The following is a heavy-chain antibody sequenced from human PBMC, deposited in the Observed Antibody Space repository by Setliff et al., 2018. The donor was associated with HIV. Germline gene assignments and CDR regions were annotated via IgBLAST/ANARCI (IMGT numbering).Heavy chain of an antibody. CDR3: ARRSGFFLDY. D-gene: IGHD3-3*01. J-gene: IGHJ4*02. V-gene: IGHV4-59*11. CDR1: GGSISSHY. Sequence: SETLSLTCTVSGGSISSHYWSWIRQPPGKGLEWIGSIYYSGSTNYNPSLKSRVTISVDTSKNQFSLKLSSVTAADTAVYYCARRSGFFLDYWGQGTLVTVSS. CDR2: IYYSGST.